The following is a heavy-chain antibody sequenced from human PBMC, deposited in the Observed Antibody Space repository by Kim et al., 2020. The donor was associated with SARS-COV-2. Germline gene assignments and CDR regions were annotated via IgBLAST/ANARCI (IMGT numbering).Heavy chain of an antibody. CDR3: AKRLPSSGWPGDAFDI. CDR2: ISGSGGST. Sequence: GGSLRLSCAASGFTFSSYAMSWVRQAPGKGLEWVSAISGSGGSTYYADSVKGRFTISRDNSKNTLYLQMNSLRAEDTAVYYCAKRLPSSGWPGDAFDIWGQGTMVTVSS. V-gene: IGHV3-23*01. J-gene: IGHJ3*02. D-gene: IGHD6-19*01. CDR1: GFTFSSYA.